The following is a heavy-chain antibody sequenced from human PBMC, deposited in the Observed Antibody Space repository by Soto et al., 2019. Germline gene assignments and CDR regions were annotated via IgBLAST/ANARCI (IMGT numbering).Heavy chain of an antibody. CDR1: GGTFSSYA. CDR2: IIPIFGTA. J-gene: IGHJ5*02. CDR3: ARASSVVVPAAIAP. D-gene: IGHD2-2*02. Sequence: GASVKVSCKASGGTFSSYAISWVRQAPGQGLEWMGGIIPIFGTANYAQKFQGRVTITADKSTSTAYMELSSLRSEDTAVYYCARASSVVVPAAIAPWGHVNLVTVSS. V-gene: IGHV1-69*06.